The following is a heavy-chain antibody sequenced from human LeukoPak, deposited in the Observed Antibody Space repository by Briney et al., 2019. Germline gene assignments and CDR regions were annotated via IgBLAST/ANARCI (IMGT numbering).Heavy chain of an antibody. CDR3: ARIRGVGPFDY. J-gene: IGHJ4*02. Sequence: PGGSLRLSCAASGFTFSSYGMHWVRQAPGKGLEWVAVIWYDGSNKYYADSVKGRFTISRDNSKNTLYLQMNSLRAEDTAVYYCARIRGVGPFDYWGQGTLVTVSS. CDR2: IWYDGSNK. D-gene: IGHD3-16*01. CDR1: GFTFSSYG. V-gene: IGHV3-33*01.